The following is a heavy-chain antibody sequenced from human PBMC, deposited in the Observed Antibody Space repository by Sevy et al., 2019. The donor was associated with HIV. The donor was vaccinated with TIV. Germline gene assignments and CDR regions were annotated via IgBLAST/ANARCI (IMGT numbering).Heavy chain of an antibody. J-gene: IGHJ4*02. D-gene: IGHD6-13*01. V-gene: IGHV3-9*01. CDR2: INWNSVII. CDR3: ARDGGYSSSWYEGLSVYFDY. CDR1: GFIFDAYA. Sequence: GGSLRLSCAASGFIFDAYAMHWVRQAPGKGLEWVSSINWNSVIIDYADSVKGRFTISRDNSKNTLYLQMNSLRAEDTAVYYCARDGGYSSSWYEGLSVYFDYWGQGTLVTVSS.